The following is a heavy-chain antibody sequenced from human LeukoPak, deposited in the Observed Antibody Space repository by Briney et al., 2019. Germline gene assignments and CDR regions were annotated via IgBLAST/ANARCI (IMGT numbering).Heavy chain of an antibody. CDR1: GYTFTSYG. CDR2: TSAYNGNT. V-gene: IGHV1-18*01. J-gene: IGHJ4*02. D-gene: IGHD2-21*02. Sequence: AASVKVSCKASGYTFTSYGISWVRQAPGQGLEWMGWTSAYNGNTNYAQKLQGRVTMTTDTSTSTAYMELRSLRSDDTAVYYCARYRRTYCGGDCYSLPLDYWGQGTLVTVSS. CDR3: ARYRRTYCGGDCYSLPLDY.